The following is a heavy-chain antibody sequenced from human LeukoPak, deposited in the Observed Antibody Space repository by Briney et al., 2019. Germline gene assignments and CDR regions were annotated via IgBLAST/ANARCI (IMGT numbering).Heavy chain of an antibody. Sequence: GGSLRLSCAASGFTFSSYEMNWVRQAPGKGLEWVSYISSSGSTIYYADSVKGRFTISRDNAKNSLYLQMNSLRAEDTALYYCAKDGYYGSGSYNWFDPWGQGTLVTVSS. D-gene: IGHD3-10*01. V-gene: IGHV3-48*03. CDR1: GFTFSSYE. J-gene: IGHJ5*02. CDR2: ISSSGSTI. CDR3: AKDGYYGSGSYNWFDP.